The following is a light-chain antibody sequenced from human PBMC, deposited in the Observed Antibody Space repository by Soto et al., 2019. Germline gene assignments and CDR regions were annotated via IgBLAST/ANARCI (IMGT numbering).Light chain of an antibody. Sequence: EIVMTQSPATLSVYPGDRATLSCRASQSVSSNLAWYQQKPGQAPRLLIYGASTRATGIPARFSGSGSGTEFTLTISSLQSEDFAIYYCQQHNNWPYTFGQGTRLEIK. CDR3: QQHNNWPYT. J-gene: IGKJ2*01. V-gene: IGKV3-15*01. CDR1: QSVSSN. CDR2: GAS.